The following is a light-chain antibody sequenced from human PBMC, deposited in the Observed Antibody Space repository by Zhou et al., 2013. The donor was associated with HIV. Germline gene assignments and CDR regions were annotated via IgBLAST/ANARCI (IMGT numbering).Light chain of an antibody. CDR1: QAIGSY. CDR2: GAS. V-gene: IGKV1-8*01. CDR3: QHYYNSPLA. Sequence: AIRITQSPSSLSASTGDRVTLTCRASQAIGSYLAWYQQKAGEAPKLLISGASSLEVGVPSRFIGSGSGTSFTLTITCLQSEDFATYYCQHYYNSPLAFGGGTKVEI. J-gene: IGKJ4*01.